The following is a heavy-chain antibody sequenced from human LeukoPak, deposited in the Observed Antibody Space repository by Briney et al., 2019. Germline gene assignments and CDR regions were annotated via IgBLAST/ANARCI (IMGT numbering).Heavy chain of an antibody. CDR2: ISSRSTYI. CDR1: GFTFSDYY. J-gene: IGHJ3*02. D-gene: IGHD2-21*01. V-gene: IGHV3-11*06. CDR3: ATSMAQDVDAFHI. Sequence: GGSLRLSCAASGFTFSDYYMSWIRQAPGKGLEWVSSISSRSTYIYYADSVKGRFTISRDNAKNSLHLQMKNLRAEDTAMFYCATSMAQDVDAFHIWGQGTMVTVSS.